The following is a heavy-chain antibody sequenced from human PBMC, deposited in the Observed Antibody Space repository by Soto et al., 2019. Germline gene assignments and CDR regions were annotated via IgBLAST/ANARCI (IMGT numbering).Heavy chain of an antibody. V-gene: IGHV3-48*01. J-gene: IGHJ5*02. D-gene: IGHD4-17*01. CDR1: GFTFSSYS. Sequence: EVQPVESGGGLVQPGGSLRLSCAASGFTFSSYSMNWVRQAPGKGLEWVSYISSSSSTIYYADSVKGRFTISRDNAKNSLYLQMNSLRAEDTAVYYCAGEADYLNWFAPWGQGTLVTVSS. CDR2: ISSSSSTI. CDR3: AGEADYLNWFAP.